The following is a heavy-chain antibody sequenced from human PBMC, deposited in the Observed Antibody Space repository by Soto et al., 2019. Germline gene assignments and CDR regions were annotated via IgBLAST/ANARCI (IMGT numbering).Heavy chain of an antibody. Sequence: QVQLQESGPGQVKPSETLFLTCTVSGGSVSSGTYYWSWIRQPAGKGLEWMGYIYRGSPNYNPSLECRDLISVDTSRTQFSLMLSSVTAADTAVDYFSRDQGLGAGYFALWGRGTLVTVSS. J-gene: IGHJ2*01. CDR3: SRDQGLGAGYFAL. D-gene: IGHD7-27*01. V-gene: IGHV4-61*01. CDR1: GGSVSSGTYY. CDR2: IYRGSP.